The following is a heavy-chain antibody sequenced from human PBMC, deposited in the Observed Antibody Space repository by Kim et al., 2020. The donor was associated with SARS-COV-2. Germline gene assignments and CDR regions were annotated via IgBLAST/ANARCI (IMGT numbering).Heavy chain of an antibody. CDR1: GFTFTGYA. CDR2: IDGSDGTT. V-gene: IGHV3-23*02. D-gene: IGHD2-2*03. J-gene: IGHJ4*02. Sequence: GGSLRLSCTTSGFTFTGYAMSWVRQAPGKGLQRVSSIDGSDGTTYYVDSVKGRFTISRDNSKNTLYLQMNTLTADDTAVYYCMKGGWGWIWDQWGQGTLVTVSS. CDR3: MKGGWGWIWDQ.